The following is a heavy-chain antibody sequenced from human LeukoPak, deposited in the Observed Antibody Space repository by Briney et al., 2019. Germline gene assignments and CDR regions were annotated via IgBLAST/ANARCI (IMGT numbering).Heavy chain of an antibody. CDR3: AKEGEVVYAHFDY. D-gene: IGHD2-8*02. V-gene: IGHV3-30*02. J-gene: IGHJ4*02. CDR2: IRYDGSNK. Sequence: GGSLRLSCAASGFTFSSYGMHWVRQAPGKGLEWVAFIRYDGSNKYYADSVKGRFTISRDNSKNTLYLQMNSLRAEDTAVYYRAKEGEVVYAHFDYWGQGTLVTVSS. CDR1: GFTFSSYG.